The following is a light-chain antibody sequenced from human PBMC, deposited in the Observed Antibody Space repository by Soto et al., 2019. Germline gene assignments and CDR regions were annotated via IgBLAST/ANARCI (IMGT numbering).Light chain of an antibody. CDR2: EVT. Sequence: QSVLTQPPSASGSPGQSVTISCTGTSSDVGGYNFVSWYQQYPGKAPKLMIYEVTKRPSGVPDRFSGSKSGNTASLTVSGLQAEDEADYYCCSHAGSNNFVFGGGTKLTVL. CDR3: CSHAGSNNFV. CDR1: SSDVGGYNF. V-gene: IGLV2-8*01. J-gene: IGLJ2*01.